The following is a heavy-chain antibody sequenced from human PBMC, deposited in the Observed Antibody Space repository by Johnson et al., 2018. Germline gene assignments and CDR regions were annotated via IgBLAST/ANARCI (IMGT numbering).Heavy chain of an antibody. Sequence: VQLVQSGGGLVQXGRSLRLSCAASGFTFDDYAMYWVRQAPGKGLEWVSGISWNGGSIVYADSVKGRFTISRDNAKNSLYLQMNSLRAEDTALYYCAKGHLSVIHTAEYFQYWGQGTLVTVSS. D-gene: IGHD5-18*01. CDR3: AKGHLSVIHTAEYFQY. CDR1: GFTFDDYA. J-gene: IGHJ1*01. CDR2: ISWNGGSI. V-gene: IGHV3-9*01.